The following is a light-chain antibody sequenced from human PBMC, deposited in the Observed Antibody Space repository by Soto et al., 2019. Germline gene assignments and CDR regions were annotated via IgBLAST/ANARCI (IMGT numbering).Light chain of an antibody. CDR3: SSYTCSSTHG. V-gene: IGLV2-14*01. Sequence: QSALTQPASVSGSPGQSITISCTGTSSDVGGYNYVSWYQQHTGKAPKLMIYDVSNRPSGVSNRFSGSKSGHTASLTIPVLQAEDEADYYCSSYTCSSTHGFGTETKLTVL. J-gene: IGLJ1*01. CDR2: DVS. CDR1: SSDVGGYNY.